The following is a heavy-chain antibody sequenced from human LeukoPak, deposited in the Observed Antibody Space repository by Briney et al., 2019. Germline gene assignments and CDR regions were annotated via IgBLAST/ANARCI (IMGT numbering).Heavy chain of an antibody. V-gene: IGHV3-30*02. CDR2: IQYDGRKK. CDR1: GFSFSSYG. Sequence: RGSLRLSCVTSGFSFSSYGMHWVRQAPGRGLEWVAFIQYDGRKKLCGDSVKGRCTISRDTSSKTIYLQVDSLRGEDTAVYYCAKDNGNFLTPDWWGQGTLVTVSS. J-gene: IGHJ4*02. D-gene: IGHD4-23*01. CDR3: AKDNGNFLTPDW.